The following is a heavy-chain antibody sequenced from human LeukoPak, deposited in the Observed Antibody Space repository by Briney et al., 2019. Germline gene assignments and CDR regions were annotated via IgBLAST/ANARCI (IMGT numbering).Heavy chain of an antibody. V-gene: IGHV1-8*01. CDR1: GYTFTSYD. CDR2: MNPNSGNT. Sequence: ASVKVSCKASGYTFTSYDINWVRQATGQGLEWMGWMNPNSGNTGYAQKFQGRVTMTRNTSISTAYMELSSLRSEDTAVYYCARKLHYYYYYYMDVWGKGTTVTVSS. J-gene: IGHJ6*03. CDR3: ARKLHYYYYYYMDV.